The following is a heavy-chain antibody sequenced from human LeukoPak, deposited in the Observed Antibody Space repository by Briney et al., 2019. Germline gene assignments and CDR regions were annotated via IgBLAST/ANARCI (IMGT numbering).Heavy chain of an antibody. CDR2: INHSGST. J-gene: IGHJ4*02. CDR3: ARGIVVVTAIFDY. V-gene: IGHV4-34*01. D-gene: IGHD2-21*02. Sequence: PSETLSLTCAVYGGSFSGYYWSWIRQPPGKGQEWIGEINHSGSTNYNPSLKSRVTISVDTSKNQFSLKLSSVTAADTAVYYCARGIVVVTAIFDYWGQGTLVTVSS. CDR1: GGSFSGYY.